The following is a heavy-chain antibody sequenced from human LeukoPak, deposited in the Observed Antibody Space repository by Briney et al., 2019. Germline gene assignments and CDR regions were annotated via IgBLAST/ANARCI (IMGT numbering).Heavy chain of an antibody. J-gene: IGHJ3*02. CDR2: FYYSGST. CDR3: ARGGGYPLGAFDI. D-gene: IGHD6-19*01. Sequence: SETLSLTCAVSGASISSYYWSWIRQPPGKGLEWIGHFYYSGSTNYNPSLKSRVTISVDTSKYQFSLNLSSVTAADTAVYYCARGGGYPLGAFDIWGQGTMVTVSS. V-gene: IGHV4-59*01. CDR1: GASISSYY.